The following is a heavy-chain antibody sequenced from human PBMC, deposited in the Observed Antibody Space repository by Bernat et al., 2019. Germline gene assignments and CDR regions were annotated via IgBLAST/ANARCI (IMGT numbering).Heavy chain of an antibody. CDR3: AKDTGVVAATPYYYGMDV. Sequence: QVQLVESGGGVVQPGRSLRLSCAASGFTFSSYGMHWVRQAPGKGLEWVAVISYDGSNKYYADSVKDRFTISRDNSKNTLYLQMNSLRAEDTAVYYCAKDTGVVAATPYYYGMDVWGQGTTVTVSS. CDR1: GFTFSSYG. V-gene: IGHV3-30*18. D-gene: IGHD2-15*01. CDR2: ISYDGSNK. J-gene: IGHJ6*02.